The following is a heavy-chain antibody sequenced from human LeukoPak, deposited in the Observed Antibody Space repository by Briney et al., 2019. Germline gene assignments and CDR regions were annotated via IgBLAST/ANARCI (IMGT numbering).Heavy chain of an antibody. Sequence: PGGSLRLSCAASGFTFSRYTMFWVRQAPGMGLEWVSYISSSGTAMDYADSVKGRFTISRDNAKNSLYLQMNSLRAEDTAVYYCARVSYSPSPTPFDYWGRGTRVTVSS. V-gene: IGHV3-48*01. CDR1: GFTFSRYT. J-gene: IGHJ4*02. CDR3: ARVSYSPSPTPFDY. CDR2: ISSSGTAM. D-gene: IGHD2-15*01.